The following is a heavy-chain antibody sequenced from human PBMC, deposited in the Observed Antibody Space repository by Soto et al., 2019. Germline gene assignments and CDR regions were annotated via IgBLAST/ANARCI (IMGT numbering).Heavy chain of an antibody. CDR3: AGEGGFGYFDY. J-gene: IGHJ4*02. V-gene: IGHV4-4*02. CDR2: IYHSGST. Sequence: SETLSLTCAVSSGSISSSNWWSWVRQPPGKGLEWIGEIYHSGSTNYNPSLKSRVTISVDKSKNQFSLKLSSVTAADTAVYYCAGEGGFGYFDYWGQGTLVTVSS. CDR1: SGSISSSNW. D-gene: IGHD3-16*01.